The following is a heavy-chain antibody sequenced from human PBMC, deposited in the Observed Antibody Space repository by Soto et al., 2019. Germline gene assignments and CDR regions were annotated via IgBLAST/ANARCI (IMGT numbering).Heavy chain of an antibody. Sequence: QVQLVESGGGVVQPGRSLRLSCAASGFTFSSYGMHWVRQAPGKGLEWVAVISHDGRNKYFADSVKGRFNISRDISQNTMYLQMNSLRADDTAVYYCAQHMLAVARYLHSMDVWGRGTTFTDSS. CDR1: GFTFSSYG. V-gene: IGHV3-30*19. CDR3: AQHMLAVARYLHSMDV. J-gene: IGHJ6*02. D-gene: IGHD6-19*01. CDR2: ISHDGRNK.